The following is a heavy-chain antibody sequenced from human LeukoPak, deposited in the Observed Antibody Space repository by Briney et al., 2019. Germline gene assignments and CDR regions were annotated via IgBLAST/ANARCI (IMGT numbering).Heavy chain of an antibody. CDR1: GGSISSSSYY. V-gene: IGHV4-39*01. J-gene: IGHJ6*02. CDR2: IYYSGST. Sequence: SETLSLTCTVSGGSISSSSYYWGWIRQPPGKGLEWIGSIYYSGSTYYNPSLKSRVTISADTSKNQFSLNLYSVTAADTAVYYCARLSTFYYYAMDVWGQGTTVTVSS. CDR3: ARLSTFYYYAMDV.